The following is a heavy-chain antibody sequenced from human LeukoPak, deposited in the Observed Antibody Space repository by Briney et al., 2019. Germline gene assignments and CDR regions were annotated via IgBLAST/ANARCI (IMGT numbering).Heavy chain of an antibody. CDR3: ARERHEYCSGGSCYSFDY. CDR1: GFTFSSYW. V-gene: IGHV3-7*01. J-gene: IGHJ4*02. D-gene: IGHD2-15*01. Sequence: PGGSLRLSCAASGFTFSSYWMSWVRQAPGKGLEWVANIKQDGSEKYYVDSVKGRFTISRDNAKNSLYLQMNSLRAEDTAVYYCARERHEYCSGGSCYSFDYWGQGTLVTVSS. CDR2: IKQDGSEK.